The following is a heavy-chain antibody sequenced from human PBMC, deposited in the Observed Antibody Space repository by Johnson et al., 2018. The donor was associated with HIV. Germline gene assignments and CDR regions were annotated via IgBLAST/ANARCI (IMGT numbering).Heavy chain of an antibody. D-gene: IGHD6-19*01. Sequence: QVHLVESGGGVVQPGGSLRLSCAASGFTFSSYWMSWVRQAPGKGLEWVAVISYDGSKKYYADFVKGRFTISRDNSKNTRYLQMNSRRAEAPAVYYCAKAGYSSGWYRVLYSNDAFDIWGQGTMVTVSS. CDR3: AKAGYSSGWYRVLYSNDAFDI. J-gene: IGHJ3*02. CDR1: GFTFSSYW. V-gene: IGHV3-30-3*02. CDR2: ISYDGSKK.